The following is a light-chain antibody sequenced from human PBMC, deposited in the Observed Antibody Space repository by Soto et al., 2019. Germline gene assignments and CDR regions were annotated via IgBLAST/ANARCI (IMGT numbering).Light chain of an antibody. J-gene: IGKJ3*01. CDR1: QSVSSN. CDR3: QQYNHWPRGLVT. CDR2: GAS. V-gene: IGKV3-15*01. Sequence: EIVMTQSPATLSVSPGERATLSCRASQSVSSNLAWYQQKPGQAPRLLIYGASTRATGIPARFSGSGSGTEFTLIISSLQAEDFGVSYCQQYNHWPRGLVTFGPGTKVDIK.